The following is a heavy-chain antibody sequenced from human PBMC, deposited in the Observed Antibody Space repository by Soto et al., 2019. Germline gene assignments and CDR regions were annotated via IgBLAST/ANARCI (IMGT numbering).Heavy chain of an antibody. CDR1: GEIDIRPW. J-gene: IGHJ5*02. Sequence: QKLSAKGPGEIDIRPWMGWVRQMPGKGLDYMGIIYPYDSDTKYSPSFQGQVTMSVDKSISTAYLQWSTLKVSDTAMYYSARLPPHCMAADPHGFARWGKVT. CDR3: ARLPPHCMAADPHGFAR. CDR2: IYPYDSDT. D-gene: IGHD2-8*01. V-gene: IGHV5-51*01.